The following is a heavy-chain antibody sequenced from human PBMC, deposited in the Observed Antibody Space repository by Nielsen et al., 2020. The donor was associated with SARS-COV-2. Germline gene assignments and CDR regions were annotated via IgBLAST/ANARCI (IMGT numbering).Heavy chain of an antibody. CDR3: ARGMQLWFGEEGYYFDY. CDR1: GYTLTDLS. CDR2: FDPEDGET. V-gene: IGHV1-24*01. J-gene: IGHJ4*02. D-gene: IGHD3-10*01. Sequence: ASVTVSCKVSGYTLTDLSMHWVRQAPAKGLEWMGGFDPEDGETIYAQKFQGRVTITRDPSASTAYMELSSLRSEDTAVYYCARGMQLWFGEEGYYFDYWGQGTLVTVSS.